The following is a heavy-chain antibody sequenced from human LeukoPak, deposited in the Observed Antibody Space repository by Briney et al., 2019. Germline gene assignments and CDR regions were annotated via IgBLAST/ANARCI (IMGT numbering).Heavy chain of an antibody. V-gene: IGHV4-34*01. Sequence: PSETLSLTCAVYGGSFSGYYWSWIRQPPGKGLEWIGEINHSGSTNYNPSLKSRVTISVDTSKNQFSLRLSSVTAADTAVYYCARGHGEAFDIWGQGTVVTVSS. CDR3: ARGHGEAFDI. CDR1: GGSFSGYY. CDR2: INHSGST. J-gene: IGHJ3*02.